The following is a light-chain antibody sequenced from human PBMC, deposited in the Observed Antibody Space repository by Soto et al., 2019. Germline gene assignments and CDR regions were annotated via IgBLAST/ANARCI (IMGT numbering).Light chain of an antibody. J-gene: IGKJ1*01. CDR3: QQYGSSLTWT. Sequence: EIVMTQSPGTLSVSPGERATLSCRASQGVSSNLAWYQQKPGQAPRLLIYGASSRATGIPDRFSGSGSGTDFTLTISRLEPEDFAVYYCQQYGSSLTWTFGQGTKVDIK. CDR2: GAS. V-gene: IGKV3-20*01. CDR1: QGVSSN.